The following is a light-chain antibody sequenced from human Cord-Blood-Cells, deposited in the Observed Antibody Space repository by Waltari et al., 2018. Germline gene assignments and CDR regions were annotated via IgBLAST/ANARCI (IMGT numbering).Light chain of an antibody. V-gene: IGLV1-47*01. Sequence: QSVLTQPPSASGTPGQRVTISCSGSSSNIGSNYVYWYQQLPGTAPKLPIDRNNQRPSGVPDRFSGSKSGTSASLAISGLRSEDEADYYCAAWDDSLSGWVFGGGTKLTVL. CDR3: AAWDDSLSGWV. CDR2: RNN. CDR1: SSNIGSNY. J-gene: IGLJ3*02.